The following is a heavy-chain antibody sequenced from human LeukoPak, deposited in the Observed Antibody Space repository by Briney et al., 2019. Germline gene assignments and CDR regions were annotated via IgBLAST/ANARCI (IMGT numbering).Heavy chain of an antibody. V-gene: IGHV3-74*01. J-gene: IGHJ4*02. Sequence: GGSLRLSCATSGFTFSSYWIHWVRQAPGKGLVWVSRINPVGSSTNYADSVKGRFTISRDNTKNTLYLQMNSLRAEDTAVYYCARHTLGSSGSVDWGQGTLVTVSS. CDR1: GFTFSSYW. CDR3: ARHTLGSSGSVD. D-gene: IGHD3-22*01. CDR2: INPVGSST.